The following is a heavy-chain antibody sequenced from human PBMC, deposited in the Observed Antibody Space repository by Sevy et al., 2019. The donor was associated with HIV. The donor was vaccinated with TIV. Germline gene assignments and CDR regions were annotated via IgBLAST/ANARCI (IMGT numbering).Heavy chain of an antibody. CDR3: ARDSDSSNPDY. D-gene: IGHD6-19*01. V-gene: IGHV3-33*01. Sequence: GGSLRLSCAASGFTFRSYGMHWVRQAPGKGLEWVAGIRYDGSNKQYADSVKGRFTISRDNSKNTLHLEMNSLRAEDTAVYYCARDSDSSNPDYWGQGTLVTVSS. J-gene: IGHJ4*02. CDR1: GFTFRSYG. CDR2: IRYDGSNK.